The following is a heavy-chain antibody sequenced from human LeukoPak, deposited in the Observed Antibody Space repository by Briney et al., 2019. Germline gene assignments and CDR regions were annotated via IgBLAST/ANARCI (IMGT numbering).Heavy chain of an antibody. CDR2: IYTSGST. D-gene: IGHD6-6*01. CDR3: ARVGQLVGYYYAMDV. CDR1: GGSISSYY. Sequence: SETLSLTCTVSGGSISSYYWSWVRQTAGKGLEWIGRIYTSGSTTYNPSLKSRVTMSVDTSKHQFSLKLSSVPAADTAVYYCARVGQLVGYYYAMDVWGQGTTVTVSS. J-gene: IGHJ6*02. V-gene: IGHV4-4*07.